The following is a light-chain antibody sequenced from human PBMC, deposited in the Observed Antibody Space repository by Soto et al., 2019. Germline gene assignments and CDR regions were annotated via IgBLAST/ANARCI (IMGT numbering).Light chain of an antibody. V-gene: IGLV2-23*01. CDR2: EGS. J-gene: IGLJ2*01. CDR1: SSDVGSYEL. CDR3: SSYAGSSTVV. Sequence: QPVLTQPASVSGSPGQSITISCTGTSSDVGSYELVSWYQQHPGKAPKLMIYEGSKRPSGVSDRFSGSKSGNTASLTISGLQAEDEADYYCSSYAGSSTVVFGGGTKVTVL.